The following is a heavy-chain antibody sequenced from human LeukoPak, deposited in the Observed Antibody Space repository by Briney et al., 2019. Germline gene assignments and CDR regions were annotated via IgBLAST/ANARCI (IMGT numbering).Heavy chain of an antibody. CDR2: ISSSSSYI. CDR3: ASQLNCGGDCYYFDY. V-gene: IGHV3-21*01. J-gene: IGHJ4*02. Sequence: AGGSLRLSCAASGFTFSSYSMNWVRQAPGKGLEWVSSISSSSSYIYYADSVKGRFSISRDNAKNSLYLQMNSLRAEDTAVYYCASQLNCGGDCYYFDYWGQGTLVTVSS. CDR1: GFTFSSYS. D-gene: IGHD2-21*01.